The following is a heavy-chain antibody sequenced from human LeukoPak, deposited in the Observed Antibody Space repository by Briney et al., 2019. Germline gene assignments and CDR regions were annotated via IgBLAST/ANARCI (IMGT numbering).Heavy chain of an antibody. CDR1: GFSFSSYT. J-gene: IGHJ4*02. CDR2: ISGGSTYT. CDR3: ARVRDLYRDY. D-gene: IGHD5-12*01. V-gene: IGHV3-21*01. Sequence: GGSLRLSCAASGFSFSSYTMNWVRQAPGKGLEWVSSISGGSTYTFYADSVMGRFTISRDNAKNSLYLHMSSLRAEDTAVYYCARVRDLYRDYWGQGILVTVSS.